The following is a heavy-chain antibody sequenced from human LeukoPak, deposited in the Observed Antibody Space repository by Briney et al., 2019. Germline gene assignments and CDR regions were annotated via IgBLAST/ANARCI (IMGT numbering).Heavy chain of an antibody. Sequence: ASVKVSCRASGYNFNDFGVTWVRQARGQGLEWMGWISALTGDTNYAQKFQGRLTMTTDTSTSTAYMELRSLRSDDTAVYYCARNEGSYYNFWSGFYIWGQGTLVTVSS. J-gene: IGHJ4*02. CDR2: ISALTGDT. CDR1: GYNFNDFG. D-gene: IGHD3-3*01. CDR3: ARNEGSYYNFWSGFYI. V-gene: IGHV1-18*01.